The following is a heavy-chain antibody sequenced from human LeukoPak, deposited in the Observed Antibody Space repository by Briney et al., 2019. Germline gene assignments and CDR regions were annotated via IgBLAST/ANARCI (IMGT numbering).Heavy chain of an antibody. CDR3: ARDTRDAFDI. J-gene: IGHJ3*02. V-gene: IGHV4-59*01. Sequence: PSETLSLTCTVSGGSISGFYWNWIRQPPGKGLEWIGYVYYSGNTNYNPALKSRVTISLDTSKNQFSLKLRSVTAADTAVYYCARDTRDAFDIWAKGLWSPSLQ. CDR1: GGSISGFY. CDR2: VYYSGNT.